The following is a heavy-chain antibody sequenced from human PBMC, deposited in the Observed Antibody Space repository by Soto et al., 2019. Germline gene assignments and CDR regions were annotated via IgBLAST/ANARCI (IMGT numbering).Heavy chain of an antibody. CDR3: AKDSRETPYYYGMDV. D-gene: IGHD1-26*01. Sequence: GGSLRLSCAASGFTFSSYGMHWVRQAPGKGLEWVAVISYDGSNKHYADSVKGRFTIPRDNSKNTLYLQMNSLRAEDTAVYYCAKDSRETPYYYGMDVWGQGTTVTVSS. V-gene: IGHV3-30*18. J-gene: IGHJ6*02. CDR1: GFTFSSYG. CDR2: ISYDGSNK.